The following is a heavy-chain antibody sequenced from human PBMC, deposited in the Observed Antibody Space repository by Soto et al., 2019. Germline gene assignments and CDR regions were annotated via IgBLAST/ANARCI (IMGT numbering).Heavy chain of an antibody. J-gene: IGHJ6*03. CDR1: GFTFSSYA. D-gene: IGHD2-2*01. V-gene: IGHV3-64*01. CDR3: ARDVVPAAMDYYYYMDV. Sequence: GGSLRLSCAASGFTFSSYAMHWVRQAPGKGLEYVSAISSNGGSTYYANSVKGRFTISRDNSKNTLYLQMGSLRAEDMAVYYCARDVVPAAMDYYYYMDVWGKGTTVTVSS. CDR2: ISSNGGST.